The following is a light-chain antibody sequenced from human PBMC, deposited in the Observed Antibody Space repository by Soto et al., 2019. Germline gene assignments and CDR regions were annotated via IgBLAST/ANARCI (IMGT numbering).Light chain of an antibody. Sequence: DIQMTHSPSSLSASVGDRVTITSRASQSISSWLAWYQKKPGKAPNLLIYKTSSLESGVPSRFSGSGSGTEFTLTVNSLQPDDFATYYCQQYDSYPLTFGGGTKVDIK. V-gene: IGKV1-5*03. CDR3: QQYDSYPLT. CDR2: KTS. J-gene: IGKJ4*01. CDR1: QSISSW.